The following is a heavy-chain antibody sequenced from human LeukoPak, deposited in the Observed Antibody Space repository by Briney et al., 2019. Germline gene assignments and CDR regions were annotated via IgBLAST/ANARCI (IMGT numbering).Heavy chain of an antibody. D-gene: IGHD6-19*01. Sequence: GCSVTLFCVASAFTFRSYSMTWVRHTPEGRLVGVGAISSSVGSTYYTHSVKGRFTISRDNSKNTLYLQKNNLGADDTAVYYCAKNPNRSGWYQDYWGQGTLVIVSS. J-gene: IGHJ4*02. V-gene: IGHV3-23*01. CDR1: AFTFRSYS. CDR2: ISSSVGST. CDR3: AKNPNRSGWYQDY.